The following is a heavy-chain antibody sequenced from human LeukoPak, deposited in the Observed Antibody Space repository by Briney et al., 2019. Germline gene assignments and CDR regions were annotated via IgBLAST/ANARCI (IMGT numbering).Heavy chain of an antibody. Sequence: PSETLSLTCTVSGGSISSYYWSWIRQPPGKGLEWIGYIYTSGSTNYNPSLKSRGTISVDTSKNKSSLKLSSVTAADTAVYYCARAGRNGYCSSTSCYNSPILFDYWGQGTLVTVSS. CDR1: GGSISSYY. J-gene: IGHJ4*02. CDR2: IYTSGST. D-gene: IGHD2-2*02. CDR3: ARAGRNGYCSSTSCYNSPILFDY. V-gene: IGHV4-4*09.